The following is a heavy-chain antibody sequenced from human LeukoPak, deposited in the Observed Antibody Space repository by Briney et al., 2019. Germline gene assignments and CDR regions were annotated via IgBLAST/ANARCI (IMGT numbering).Heavy chain of an antibody. J-gene: IGHJ6*02. CDR2: ISSGSSTI. CDR1: GFTFSTFD. V-gene: IGHV3-48*01. Sequence: HPGGSLRLSCAASGFTFSTFDMNWVRQAPGKGLEWVSYISSGSSTIYYADSVKGRFTISRDNAKNSPYLQMNSLRAEDTAVYYCARLKYYAMDVWGQGTTVIVSS. CDR3: ARLKYYAMDV.